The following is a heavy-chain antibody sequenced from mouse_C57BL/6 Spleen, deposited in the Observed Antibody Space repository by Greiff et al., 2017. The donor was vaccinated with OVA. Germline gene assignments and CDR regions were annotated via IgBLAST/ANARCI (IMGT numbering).Heavy chain of an antibody. D-gene: IGHD1-1*01. Sequence: QVQLQQSGAELVKPGASVKLSCKASGYTFTSYWMHWVKQRPGQGLEWIGMIHPNSGSTNYNEKFKSKATLTVDKSSSTAYMQLSSLTSEDSAVYYCARGYYYGSSYHFDYWGQGTTLTVSS. CDR2: IHPNSGST. J-gene: IGHJ2*01. V-gene: IGHV1-64*01. CDR1: GYTFTSYW. CDR3: ARGYYYGSSYHFDY.